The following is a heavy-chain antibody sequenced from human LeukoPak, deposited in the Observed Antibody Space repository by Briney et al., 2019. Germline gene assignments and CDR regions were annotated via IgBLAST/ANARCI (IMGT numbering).Heavy chain of an antibody. V-gene: IGHV3-30*18. CDR2: ISNDGSKK. Sequence: PGGSLRLSCAASGFTFSSYGMHWVRQAPGKGLDWVAVISNDGSKKYYADSVKGRFTISRDNSKKTLSLQVSSLRTEDTAVYYCAKDRYSYAFEYSDSWGQGTLVTVSS. CDR1: GFTFSSYG. D-gene: IGHD5-18*01. J-gene: IGHJ4*02. CDR3: AKDRYSYAFEYSDS.